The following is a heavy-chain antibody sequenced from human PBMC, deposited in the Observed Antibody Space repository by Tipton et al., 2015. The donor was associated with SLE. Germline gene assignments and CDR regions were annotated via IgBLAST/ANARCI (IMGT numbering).Heavy chain of an antibody. D-gene: IGHD3-22*01. CDR2: ISYDGSNK. CDR1: GFTFNNYP. V-gene: IGHV3-30*04. CDR3: AGEGYYYDGSADY. Sequence: SLRLSCAASGFTFNNYPMHWVRQAPGKGLEWVALISYDGSNKYYADSVIGRFTISRDNSKNTLYLQMHGLRAEDTAVYYCAGEGYYYDGSADYWGQGTLVTVSS. J-gene: IGHJ4*02.